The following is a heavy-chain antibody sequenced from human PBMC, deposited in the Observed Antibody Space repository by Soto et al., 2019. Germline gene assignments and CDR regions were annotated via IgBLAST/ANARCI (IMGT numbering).Heavy chain of an antibody. CDR2: IYPDNSDT. J-gene: IGHJ5*02. D-gene: IGHD6-13*01. CDR1: GYSFAGYW. V-gene: IGHV5-51*01. Sequence: PGESLKISCKGSGYSFAGYWIAWVRQMPGKGLEWMGIIYPDNSDTRYSRSFQGQVTISADKSIRTAYLQWSSLKASDTAVYYCARQRATAATLPLIWFHPWGQGTLVTVSS. CDR3: ARQRATAATLPLIWFHP.